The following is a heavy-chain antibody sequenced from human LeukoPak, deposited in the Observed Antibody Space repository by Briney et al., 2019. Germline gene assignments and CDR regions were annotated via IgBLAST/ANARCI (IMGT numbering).Heavy chain of an antibody. CDR2: IYCSGST. CDR3: ARADPHSDAFDI. CDR1: GGSISSYY. J-gene: IGHJ3*02. Sequence: SETLSLTCTVSGGSISSYYWSWIRQPPGKGLEWIGYIYCSGSTNYNPSLKSRVTISVDTSKNQFSLKLSSVTAADTAVYYCARADPHSDAFDIWGQGTMVTVSS. V-gene: IGHV4-59*01.